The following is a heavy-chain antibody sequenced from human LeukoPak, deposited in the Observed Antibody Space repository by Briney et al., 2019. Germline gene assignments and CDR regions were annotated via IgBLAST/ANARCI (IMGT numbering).Heavy chain of an antibody. V-gene: IGHV1-69*05. D-gene: IGHD2-2*01. Sequence: SVKVSCKASGGTFSSYAISWVRQAPGQGLEWMGGIIPIFGTANYAQKFQGRVTITTDESTSTAYMELSSLRSGDTAVYYCAREHCSSTSCYGGFGYWGQGTLVTVSS. CDR2: IIPIFGTA. CDR1: GGTFSSYA. CDR3: AREHCSSTSCYGGFGY. J-gene: IGHJ4*02.